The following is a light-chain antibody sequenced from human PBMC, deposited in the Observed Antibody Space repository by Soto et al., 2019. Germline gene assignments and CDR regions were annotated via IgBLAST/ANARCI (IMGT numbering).Light chain of an antibody. Sequence: EIVLTQSPGTLSLSPGERATLSCRASQSISSSYLAWYQQKPGQAPRLLIYGASRRATGIPDRFSGRESGTDFTLTITTLEPEDSAVYFRQQYASSPGFGQGTRLEIK. V-gene: IGKV3-20*01. CDR3: QQYASSPG. CDR2: GAS. J-gene: IGKJ5*01. CDR1: QSISSSY.